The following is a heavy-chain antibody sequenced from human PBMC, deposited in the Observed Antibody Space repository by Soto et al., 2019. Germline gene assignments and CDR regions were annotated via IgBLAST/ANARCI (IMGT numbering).Heavy chain of an antibody. V-gene: IGHV4-4*02. D-gene: IGHD6-19*01. CDR2: IYHSGST. Sequence: QVQLQESGPRLVKPSGTLSLTCAVSGGSISSSNWWSWVRQPPGKGLEWIGEIYHSGSTNYNPSLKSRVTISVDKSKNQFSLKLSSVTAADTAVYYCARAGATSSGWYGDAFDIWGQGTMVTVSS. CDR1: GGSISSSNW. CDR3: ARAGATSSGWYGDAFDI. J-gene: IGHJ3*02.